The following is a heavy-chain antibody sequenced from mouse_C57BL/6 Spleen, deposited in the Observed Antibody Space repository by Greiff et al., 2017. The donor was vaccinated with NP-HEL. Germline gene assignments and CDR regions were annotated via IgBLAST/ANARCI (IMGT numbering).Heavy chain of an antibody. V-gene: IGHV5-6*01. D-gene: IGHD1-1*01. J-gene: IGHJ3*01. CDR2: ISSGGSYT. CDR1: GFTFSSYG. Sequence: EVQRVESGGDLVKPGGSLKLSCAASGFTFSSYGMSWVRQTPDKRLEWVATISSGGSYTYYPDSVKGRFTISRDNAKNTLYLQMSSLKSEDTAMYYCARITTVPGGFAYWGQGTLVTVSA. CDR3: ARITTVPGGFAY.